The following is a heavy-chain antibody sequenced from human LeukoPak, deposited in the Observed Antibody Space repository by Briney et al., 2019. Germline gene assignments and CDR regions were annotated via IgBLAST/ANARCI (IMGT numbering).Heavy chain of an antibody. CDR3: AKDQWGGNSERRPSYYYYMDV. D-gene: IGHD4-23*01. Sequence: PSETLSLTCTVSGGSISSSSYYWGWIRQPPGKGLEWIVIIYYSGSTYYNPSRKSRLTISVDTSKNQFSLKLSSVTATDTAVYYCAKDQWGGNSERRPSYYYYMDVWGKGTTVTVSS. CDR1: GGSISSSSYY. J-gene: IGHJ6*03. CDR2: IYYSGST. V-gene: IGHV4-39*02.